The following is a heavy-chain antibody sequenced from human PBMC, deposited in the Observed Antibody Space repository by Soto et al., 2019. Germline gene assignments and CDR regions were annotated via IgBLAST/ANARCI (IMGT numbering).Heavy chain of an antibody. CDR1: GDSITSNSYF. Sequence: SETLSLTCTVSGDSITSNSYFWAWIRQPPGKGLEWIGSIYYSGTTYYNPSLKSRVTISVDRSKNQFSLKLSSVTAADTAVYYCARHFSVDYFYYWGQGALVTVSS. V-gene: IGHV4-39*01. J-gene: IGHJ4*02. CDR3: ARHFSVDYFYY. CDR2: IYYSGTT.